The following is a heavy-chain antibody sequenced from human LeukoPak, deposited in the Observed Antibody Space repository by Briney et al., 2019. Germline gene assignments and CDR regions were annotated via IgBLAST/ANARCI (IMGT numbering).Heavy chain of an antibody. CDR3: ARDAVGRGYSGYDNY. CDR2: IYYSGST. Sequence: SETLSLTCTVSGGSISSGDYYWSWIRQPPGKGLEWIGYIYYSGSTYYNPSLKSRVTISVDTSKNQFSLKLSSVTAADTAVYYCARDAVGRGYSGYDNYWGQGTLVTVSS. CDR1: GGSISSGDYY. D-gene: IGHD5-12*01. V-gene: IGHV4-30-4*01. J-gene: IGHJ4*02.